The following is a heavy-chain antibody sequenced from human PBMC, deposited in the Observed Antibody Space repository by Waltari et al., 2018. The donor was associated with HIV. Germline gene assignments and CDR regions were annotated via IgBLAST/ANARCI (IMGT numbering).Heavy chain of an antibody. D-gene: IGHD3-22*01. V-gene: IGHV3-7*02. CDR2: IKQDGSEK. CDR1: GFTFSSYW. J-gene: IGHJ4*02. Sequence: EVQLVESGGGLVQPGGSLRLSCAASGFTFSSYWMSWVRQAPGKGLEWVANIKQDGSEKYYVDSVKGRFTISRDNAKNSLYLQMNSLRAEDTAVYYCAKYPLRDDSSGYYGYFDYWGQGTLVTVSS. CDR3: AKYPLRDDSSGYYGYFDY.